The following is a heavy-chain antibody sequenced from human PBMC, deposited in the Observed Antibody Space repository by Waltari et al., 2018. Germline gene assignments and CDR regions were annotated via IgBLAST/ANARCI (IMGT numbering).Heavy chain of an antibody. CDR3: AKVLTPYGLRYLGGYLDY. V-gene: IGHV3-30*02. CDR2: MRADGSHK. CDR1: GFTFSNYG. Sequence: QVQLVESGGGVVQPGGSLRLSCEASGFTFSNYGMHWVRQAPGKGMGGVAVMRADGSHKYYADSVKGRFTISRDNAKNTRYLQMNSLRTEDTAVYYCAKVLTPYGLRYLGGYLDYWGQGTLVTVSS. J-gene: IGHJ4*02. D-gene: IGHD1-20*01.